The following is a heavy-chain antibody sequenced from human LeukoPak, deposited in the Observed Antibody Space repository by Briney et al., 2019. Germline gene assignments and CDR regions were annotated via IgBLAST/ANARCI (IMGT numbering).Heavy chain of an antibody. J-gene: IGHJ3*02. V-gene: IGHV4-59*01. CDR2: IYYSGST. D-gene: IGHD3-10*01. Sequence: SETLSLTCTVSGGSISSYYWSWIRQPPGKGLEWIGYIYYSGSTNYNPSLKSRVTISVDTSKNQFSLKLSSVTAADTAVYYCARGILLWFGELHAFDIWGQGTMVTVSS. CDR1: GGSISSYY. CDR3: ARGILLWFGELHAFDI.